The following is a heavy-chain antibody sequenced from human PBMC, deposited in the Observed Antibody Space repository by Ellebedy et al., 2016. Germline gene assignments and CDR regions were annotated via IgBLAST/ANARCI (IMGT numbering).Heavy chain of an antibody. Sequence: ASVKVSCKASGYTFTSYGISWVRQAPGQGLEWMGRIIPILGIANYAQKFQGRVTITADKSTSTAYMELSSLRSEDTAVYYCARVYSSDYYFDYWGQGTLVTVSS. CDR1: GYTFTSYG. D-gene: IGHD4-11*01. V-gene: IGHV1-69*04. CDR2: IIPILGIA. CDR3: ARVYSSDYYFDY. J-gene: IGHJ4*02.